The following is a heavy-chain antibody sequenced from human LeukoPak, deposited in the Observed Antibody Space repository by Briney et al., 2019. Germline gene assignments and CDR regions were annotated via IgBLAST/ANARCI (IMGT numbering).Heavy chain of an antibody. Sequence: GGSLTLSCAVSGFTFSSYAMHWVRNAQPKGQEWGGVISYDGSNKYYADSVKGRFTISRDNSKITLYLQMNSLKAEDTAVYYCAMVLHNRNYGGSSYYLYWGQGTLVTVSS. CDR3: AMVLHNRNYGGSSYYLY. D-gene: IGHD3-22*01. J-gene: IGHJ4*02. CDR1: GFTFSSYA. V-gene: IGHV3-30*04. CDR2: ISYDGSNK.